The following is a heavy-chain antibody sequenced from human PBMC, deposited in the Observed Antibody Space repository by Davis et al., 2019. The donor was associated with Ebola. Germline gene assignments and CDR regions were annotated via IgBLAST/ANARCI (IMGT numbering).Heavy chain of an antibody. J-gene: IGHJ4*02. CDR1: GGSISSSSYY. D-gene: IGHD1-14*01. CDR3: AGSARGTPRTFDY. V-gene: IGHV4-39*01. CDR2: IYYSGST. Sequence: PSETLSLTCTVSGGSISSSSYYWGWIRQPPGKGLEWIGSIYYSGSTYYNPSLKSRVTISVDTSKNQFSLKLSSVTAADTAVYYCAGSARGTPRTFDYWGQGTLVTVSS.